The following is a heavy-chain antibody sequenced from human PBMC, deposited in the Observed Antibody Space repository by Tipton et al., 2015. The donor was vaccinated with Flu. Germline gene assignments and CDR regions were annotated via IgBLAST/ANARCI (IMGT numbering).Heavy chain of an antibody. Sequence: LRLSCTVSGGSISSYYWSWIRQPPGKGLEWIGYIYYSGSTNYNPSLKSRVTISVDTSKNQFSLKLSSVTAADTAVYYCARDRYSSGWYDYWGQGTLVTVSS. CDR3: ARDRYSSGWYDY. V-gene: IGHV4-59*12. D-gene: IGHD6-19*01. J-gene: IGHJ4*02. CDR2: IYYSGST. CDR1: GGSISSYY.